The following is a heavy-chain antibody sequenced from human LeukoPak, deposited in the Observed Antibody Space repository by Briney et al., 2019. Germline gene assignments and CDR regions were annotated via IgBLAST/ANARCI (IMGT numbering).Heavy chain of an antibody. CDR2: IYYRGST. V-gene: IGHV4-39*01. Sequence: SETLSLTCTVSGGSISSSSYYWGWTRQPPGKGLEWVGSIYYRGSTFYNPSLKSRVTISVDTSKNQFSLKLSAVTAADTAVYYCGRDSGSYGNDCWGQGTLVTVSS. D-gene: IGHD1-26*01. CDR1: GGSISSSSYY. J-gene: IGHJ4*02. CDR3: GRDSGSYGNDC.